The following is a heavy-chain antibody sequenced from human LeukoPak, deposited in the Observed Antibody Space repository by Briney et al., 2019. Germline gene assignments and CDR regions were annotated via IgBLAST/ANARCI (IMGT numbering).Heavy chain of an antibody. CDR3: AKSYRTQDYSSSYGHFQD. Sequence: GGSLRLSCAVSGFTVSSNYMSWVRQAPGKGLEWVSIISGGGDKTYYADSVQGRFTISRDNFKNTLFLQMNSLRAEDTAVYFCAKSYRTQDYSSSYGHFQDWGQGTLVTVSS. V-gene: IGHV3-23*01. CDR1: GFTVSSNY. CDR2: ISGGGDKT. D-gene: IGHD6-13*01. J-gene: IGHJ1*01.